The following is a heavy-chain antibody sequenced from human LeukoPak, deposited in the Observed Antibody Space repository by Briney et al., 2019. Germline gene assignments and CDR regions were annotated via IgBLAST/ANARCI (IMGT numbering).Heavy chain of an antibody. CDR2: IYPGDSDT. D-gene: IGHD2-15*01. V-gene: IGHV5-51*01. J-gene: IGHJ3*02. Sequence: GESLKISCKGSGYSFTSYWIGWVRPMPGKGLEWKGIIYPGDSDTRNSPSFQGQVTISADKSISTAYLQWSSLKASDTAMYYCATTSQYCSGGSCYFDGFDIWGQGTMVTVSS. CDR3: ATTSQYCSGGSCYFDGFDI. CDR1: GYSFTSYW.